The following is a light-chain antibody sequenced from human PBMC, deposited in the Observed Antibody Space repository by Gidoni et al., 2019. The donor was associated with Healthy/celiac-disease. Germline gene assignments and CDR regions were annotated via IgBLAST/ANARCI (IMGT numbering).Light chain of an antibody. CDR2: DAS. J-gene: IGKJ1*01. Sequence: EIVLTQSPATLSLSPGARATLSCRASQSVSSYLAWYQQKPGQAPRLLIYDASNRATGIPALFSGSGSGTDFTLTIISLEPEDFAVYYCQQRSNWWTFGQGTKVEIK. CDR1: QSVSSY. CDR3: QQRSNWWT. V-gene: IGKV3-11*01.